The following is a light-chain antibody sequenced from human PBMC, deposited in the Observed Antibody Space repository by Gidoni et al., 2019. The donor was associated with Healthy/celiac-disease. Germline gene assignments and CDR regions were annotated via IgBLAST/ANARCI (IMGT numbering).Light chain of an antibody. CDR2: WAS. J-gene: IGKJ2*01. CDR1: QSVLYSSNNMNY. CDR3: QQYYATPRT. Sequence: DIVMTQSPDSLSVSLGERATINCKSSQSVLYSSNNMNYLAWYQQKPGQPPKLLIYWASTRDSGVPDRFSGSGSGTDFTLTISSLQAGDVAVYYCQQYYATPRTFGQGTKLEIK. V-gene: IGKV4-1*01.